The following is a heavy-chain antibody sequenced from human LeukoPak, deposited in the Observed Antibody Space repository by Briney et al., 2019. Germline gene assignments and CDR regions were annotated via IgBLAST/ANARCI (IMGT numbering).Heavy chain of an antibody. CDR1: VGTYSSHA. V-gene: IGHV1-69*13. CDR2: IIPIFGTA. CDR3: ARISKTSEYFQH. Sequence: SVKVSCKSTVGTYSSHAISWVRQAPGQGLEWMGGIIPIFGTANYARRLQGRVTITADESTSTAYMELSSLRSEDSAVYYCARISKTSEYFQHWGQGTLVTVSS. J-gene: IGHJ1*01.